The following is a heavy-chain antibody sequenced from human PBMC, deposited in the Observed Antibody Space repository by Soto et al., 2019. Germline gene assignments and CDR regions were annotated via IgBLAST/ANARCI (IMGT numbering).Heavy chain of an antibody. Sequence: PSETLSLTGPVSGGSVSNSNYYLGWLRQSPGKGLEWIGSVSXRGRSYSKSSVKSRVTISVDTAKNKFSMNLNSLTASDTAVYFCVSQRTSVLTQAYFDYWGPGALVTVSS. J-gene: IGHJ4*02. CDR2: VSXRGRS. CDR1: GGSVSNSNYY. D-gene: IGHD2-8*01. V-gene: IGHV4-39*01. CDR3: VSQRTSVLTQAYFDY.